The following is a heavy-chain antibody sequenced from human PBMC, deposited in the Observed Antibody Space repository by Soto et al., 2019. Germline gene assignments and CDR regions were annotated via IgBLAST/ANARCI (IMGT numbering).Heavy chain of an antibody. D-gene: IGHD6-13*01. CDR3: AKGIAAASYYYYYGMDV. CDR2: ISWNSGSI. J-gene: IGHJ6*02. Sequence: GGSLRLSCAASGFTFDDYAMHWVRQAPGKDLEWVSGISWNSGSIGYADSVKGRFTISRDNAKNSLYLQMNSLRAEDTALYYCAKGIAAASYYYYYGMDVWGQGTTVTVSS. CDR1: GFTFDDYA. V-gene: IGHV3-9*01.